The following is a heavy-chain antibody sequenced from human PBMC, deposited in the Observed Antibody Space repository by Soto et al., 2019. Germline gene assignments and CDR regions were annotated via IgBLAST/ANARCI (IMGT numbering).Heavy chain of an antibody. V-gene: IGHV3-30-3*01. CDR3: ARACYYYDSSGYFPAPFDY. D-gene: IGHD3-22*01. CDR2: ISYDGSNK. J-gene: IGHJ4*02. CDR1: GFTFSSYA. Sequence: LRLSCAASGFTFSSYAMHWVRQAPGKGLEWVAVISYDGSNKYYADSVKGRFTISRDNSKNTLYLQMNSLRAEDTAVYYCARACYYYDSSGYFPAPFDYWGQGTLVTVSS.